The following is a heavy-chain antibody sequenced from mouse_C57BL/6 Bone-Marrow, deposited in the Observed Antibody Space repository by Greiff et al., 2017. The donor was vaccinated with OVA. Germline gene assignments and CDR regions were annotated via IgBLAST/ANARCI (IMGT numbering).Heavy chain of an antibody. CDR3: TTRGTVVATDFDY. V-gene: IGHV14-4*01. Sequence: VQLQQSGAELVRPGASVKLSCTASGFTIKDDYMHWVKQRPEQGLEWIGWIDPENGDTEYASKFQGKATITADTSSNTAYLQLRSLTSEDTAVYYCTTRGTVVATDFDYWGQGTTLTVSS. J-gene: IGHJ2*01. CDR2: IDPENGDT. CDR1: GFTIKDDY. D-gene: IGHD1-1*01.